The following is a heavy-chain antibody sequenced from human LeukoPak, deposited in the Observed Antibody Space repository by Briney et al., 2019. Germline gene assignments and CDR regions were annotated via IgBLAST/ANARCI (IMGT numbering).Heavy chain of an antibody. J-gene: IGHJ4*02. CDR3: ARDLTGAVFDF. Sequence: PAGSLRLSCAASGFTFSSYWMHWVRHAPGKGLVCVSRITSDGSSTSYADSVRGGFTIARDNAKNTVYLQMNSLRAEDTAVYYCARDLTGAVFDFWGQGTLVTVSS. CDR2: ITSDGSST. CDR1: GFTFSSYW. V-gene: IGHV3-74*01. D-gene: IGHD1-26*01.